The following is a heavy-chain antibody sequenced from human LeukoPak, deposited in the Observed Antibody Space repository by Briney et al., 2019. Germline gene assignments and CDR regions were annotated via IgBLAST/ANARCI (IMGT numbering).Heavy chain of an antibody. CDR3: ASRPPSETYSAVFDY. CDR1: GLTFSSHA. CDR2: ITGSGGTT. Sequence: GRSLRLSCVASGLTFSSHAMTWVRQTPGKGLEWVSGITGSGGTTYHADSVKGRFTISRDNSKNTLYLQMNNLRAEDTAVYYCASRPPSETYSAVFDYWGQGTLVTVSS. J-gene: IGHJ4*02. D-gene: IGHD1-26*01. V-gene: IGHV3-23*01.